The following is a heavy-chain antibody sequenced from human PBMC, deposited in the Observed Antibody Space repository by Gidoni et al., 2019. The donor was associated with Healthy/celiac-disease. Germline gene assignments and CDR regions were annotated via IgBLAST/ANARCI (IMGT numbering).Heavy chain of an antibody. V-gene: IGHV3-30-3*01. Sequence: QVQLVESGGGVVQPGRSLRLSCAASGFPFSGYAMHWVRQAPGKGLEWVAVISYDGSNKYYADSVKGRFTISRDNSKNTLYLQMNSLRAEDTAVYYCARDDRVIVATSGLDYWGQGTLVTVSS. D-gene: IGHD5-12*01. CDR2: ISYDGSNK. CDR3: ARDDRVIVATSGLDY. J-gene: IGHJ4*02. CDR1: GFPFSGYA.